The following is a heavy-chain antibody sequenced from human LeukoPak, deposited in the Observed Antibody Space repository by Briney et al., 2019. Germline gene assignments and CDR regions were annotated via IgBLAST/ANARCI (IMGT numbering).Heavy chain of an antibody. CDR3: ARDKSSSSRFDS. D-gene: IGHD6-13*01. Sequence: PGGSLRLSCAASGFTFSSYSMNWVRQAPGKGLEWVSYITSSSYTNYADSVKGRFTISRDNAKNSLYLHMNSLRAEDTAVYFCARDKSSSSRFDSWGQGTLVTVSS. CDR2: ITSSSYT. J-gene: IGHJ4*02. CDR1: GFTFSSYS. V-gene: IGHV3-21*05.